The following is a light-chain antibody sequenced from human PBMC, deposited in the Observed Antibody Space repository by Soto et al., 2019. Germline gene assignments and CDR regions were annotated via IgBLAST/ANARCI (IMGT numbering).Light chain of an antibody. CDR2: GAS. Sequence: EIVMTQSPATLSVSPGERATLSCRASQSVSSNLAWYQQKPGQAPRLLIYGASTRSTGIPARFSGSGSGTEFTLTISSLQSEDFALYFCQQYNNWPPRITFGPGTKLDIK. CDR1: QSVSSN. J-gene: IGKJ3*01. V-gene: IGKV3-15*01. CDR3: QQYNNWPPRIT.